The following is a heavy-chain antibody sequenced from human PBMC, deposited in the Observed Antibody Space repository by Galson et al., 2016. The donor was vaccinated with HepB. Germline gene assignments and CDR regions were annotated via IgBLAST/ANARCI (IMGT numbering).Heavy chain of an antibody. CDR3: AYVPSAGWFDL. CDR2: ISAGGGPT. Sequence: SLRLSCAVSGFTFRNYEMNWVRQAPGKGLEWVSYISAGGGPTYYADAVKGRFTISRDNGANSLFLQMNSLRIEDTAVYFRAYVPSAGWFDLWGQGSLVTVSS. D-gene: IGHD3-16*01. CDR1: GFTFRNYE. V-gene: IGHV3-48*03. J-gene: IGHJ5*02.